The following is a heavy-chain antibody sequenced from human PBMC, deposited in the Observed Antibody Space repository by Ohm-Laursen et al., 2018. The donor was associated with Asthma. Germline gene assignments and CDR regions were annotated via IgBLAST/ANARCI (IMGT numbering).Heavy chain of an antibody. CDR2: ISTASTFI. CDR3: ARIGPEWELPGREYSLHH. Sequence: SLRLSCAAPGYTFSLYSIHWVRQIPGKGLEWVASISTASTFIYYADSVRGRFTTSRDNARNSVYLQMNSLRAEDTALYYCARIGPEWELPGREYSLHHWGEGTLVTVSS. J-gene: IGHJ1*01. CDR1: GYTFSLYS. D-gene: IGHD1-26*01. V-gene: IGHV3-21*01.